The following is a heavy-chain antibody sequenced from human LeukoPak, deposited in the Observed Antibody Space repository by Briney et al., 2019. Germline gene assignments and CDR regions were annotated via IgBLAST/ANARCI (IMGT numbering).Heavy chain of an antibody. Sequence: ASVKVSCKASGGTFSNYAISWVRLAPGQGLEWMGGIIPIFGTANYAQKFQGRLTITADESTNTAYMELSSLRSEDTAVYYCARDLDVSGTYYNLGYWGQGTLVTVSS. CDR2: IIPIFGTA. J-gene: IGHJ4*02. V-gene: IGHV1-69*13. D-gene: IGHD3-10*01. CDR3: ARDLDVSGTYYNLGY. CDR1: GGTFSNYA.